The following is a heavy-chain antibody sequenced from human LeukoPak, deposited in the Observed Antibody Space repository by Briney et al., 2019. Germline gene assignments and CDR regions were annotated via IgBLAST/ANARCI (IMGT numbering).Heavy chain of an antibody. D-gene: IGHD6-19*01. Sequence: GGSLRLSCAASGFTFSSYAMSWVRQAPGKGLEWVSAITGSGGTTYYADSVKGRFTISRDNSNSTLYLQMNSLRAEDTAIYYCAKLYRAVTGMFFDYWGQGTLVTVSS. J-gene: IGHJ4*02. CDR2: ITGSGGTT. CDR3: AKLYRAVTGMFFDY. V-gene: IGHV3-23*01. CDR1: GFTFSSYA.